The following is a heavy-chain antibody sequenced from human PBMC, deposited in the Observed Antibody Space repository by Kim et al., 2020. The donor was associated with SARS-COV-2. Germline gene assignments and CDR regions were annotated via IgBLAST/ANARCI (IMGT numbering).Heavy chain of an antibody. CDR2: AGDT. V-gene: IGHV3-13*01. D-gene: IGHD3-10*01. Sequence: AGDTPYPGSVEGRFTISRDNVKSSLYLHMNSLRAGDTAVYYCARGWGFGAWGQGTLVTVSS. CDR3: ARGWGFGA. J-gene: IGHJ5*02.